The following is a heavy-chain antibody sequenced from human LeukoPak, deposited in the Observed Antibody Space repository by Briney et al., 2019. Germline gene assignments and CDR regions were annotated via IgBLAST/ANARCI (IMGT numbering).Heavy chain of an antibody. J-gene: IGHJ4*02. V-gene: IGHV3-9*01. CDR1: GFTFDDYA. D-gene: IGHD3-9*01. CDR2: ISWNSGSI. CDR3: AKATYYDILTGSTPTRFPYYFDY. Sequence: GGSLRLSCAASGFTFDDYAMHWVRQAPGKGLEWVSGISWNSGSIGYADSVKGRFTISRDNAKNSLYLQMNSLRAEDTALYYCAKATYYDILTGSTPTRFPYYFDYWGQGTLVTVSS.